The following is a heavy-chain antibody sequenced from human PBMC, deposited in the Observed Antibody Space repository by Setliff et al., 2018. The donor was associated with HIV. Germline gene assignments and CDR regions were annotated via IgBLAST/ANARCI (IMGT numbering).Heavy chain of an antibody. D-gene: IGHD2-2*03. V-gene: IGHV4-61*09. CDR3: ARAKTIGSSALFLDP. J-gene: IGHJ5*02. CDR1: GDSMNSVSYS. CDR2: VYARGSA. Sequence: SETLSLTCTVSGDSMNSVSYSWAWLRQSAGKGPEWIGHVYARGSANYNPSLTSRVTISVPTSKNQFSLNLNSVTAADTATYYCARAKTIGSSALFLDPWGQGTLVTV.